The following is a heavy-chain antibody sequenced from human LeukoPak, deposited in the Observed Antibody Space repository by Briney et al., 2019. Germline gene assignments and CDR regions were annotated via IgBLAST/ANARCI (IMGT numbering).Heavy chain of an antibody. CDR2: IYPGDSGP. J-gene: IGHJ3*01. CDR1: GYSFTSYC. D-gene: IGHD1-26*01. V-gene: IGHV5-51*01. CDR3: GMSGDRVPLQDDVFDV. Sequence: GESLKTSCKVSGYSFTSYCIGWVRQMPGKGLEWMGFIYPGDSGPTYSPSFQGQVTISVDKSINTAYLQWSSLQASDTAMYYCGMSGDRVPLQDDVFDVWGEGTMVTVST.